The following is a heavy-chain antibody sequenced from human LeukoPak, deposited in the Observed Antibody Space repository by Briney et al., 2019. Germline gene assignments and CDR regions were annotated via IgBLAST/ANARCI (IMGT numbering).Heavy chain of an antibody. J-gene: IGHJ5*02. D-gene: IGHD6-13*01. Sequence: GGSLRLFCAASGFTFSSYTMNWVRQAPGKGLEWVSSISTGNNYKYHTDSVKGRFTISRDNAKNSLYLQMNSVRAEDTAVYYCARGGRGSRTPCWFEPGGRGTLVTVPS. CDR1: GFTFSSYT. CDR3: ARGGRGSRTPCWFEP. CDR2: ISTGNNYK. V-gene: IGHV3-21*01.